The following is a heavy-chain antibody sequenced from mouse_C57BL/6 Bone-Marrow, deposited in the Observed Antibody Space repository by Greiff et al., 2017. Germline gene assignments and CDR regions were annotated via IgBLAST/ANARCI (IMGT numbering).Heavy chain of an antibody. J-gene: IGHJ1*03. Sequence: VKLQQSGAELMKPGASVNLSCKASGYTFTSYWMHWVKQRPGQGLEWIGVIYPSDSYTNYNQKFKGKATLTVDTSSSTAYMQPISLTSEDSAVYYCASWYVDVWGTGTTVTVSS. CDR3: ASWYVDV. CDR2: IYPSDSYT. CDR1: GYTFTSYW. V-gene: IGHV1-59*01.